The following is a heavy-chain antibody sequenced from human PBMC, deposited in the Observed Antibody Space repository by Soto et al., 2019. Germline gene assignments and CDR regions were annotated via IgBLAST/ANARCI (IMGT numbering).Heavy chain of an antibody. CDR2: INPSGGST. D-gene: IGHD4-17*01. CDR3: ATIDYGDYDFDY. J-gene: IGHJ4*02. CDR1: GYTFTSYY. Sequence: QVQLVQSGAEVKKPGASVKVSCKASGYTFTSYYMHWVRQAPGQGLEWMGIINPSGGSTSYAQKFQGRVTRTRETSTSTVYMELSSLRSEDTAVYYCATIDYGDYDFDYWGQGTLVTVSS. V-gene: IGHV1-46*03.